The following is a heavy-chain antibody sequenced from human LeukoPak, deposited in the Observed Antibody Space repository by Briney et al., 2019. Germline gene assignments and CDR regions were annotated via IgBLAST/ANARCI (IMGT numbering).Heavy chain of an antibody. J-gene: IGHJ4*02. Sequence: PSQTLSLTCTVSGGSLSSGDYYWSWIRQPPGKGLEWIGYIYYSGSTYYNPSLKSRVTISVDTSKNQFSLKLSSVTAADTAVYYCARDRRQLAHDYWGQGTLVTVSS. CDR2: IYYSGST. CDR3: ARDRRQLAHDY. CDR1: GGSLSSGDYY. D-gene: IGHD1-1*01. V-gene: IGHV4-30-4*08.